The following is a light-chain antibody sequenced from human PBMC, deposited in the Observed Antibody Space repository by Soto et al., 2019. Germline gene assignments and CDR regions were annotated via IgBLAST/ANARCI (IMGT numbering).Light chain of an antibody. CDR2: GAS. Sequence: EIVLTQSPGTLSLSPGERATLSCRASQSVSSSYLAWYQQKPGQAPRLLIYGASSRATGIPDRFSGSGSGTEFTLTISSLQSEDFAVYYCQQYGRSATFTFGPGTKVDIK. CDR1: QSVSSSY. J-gene: IGKJ3*01. CDR3: QQYGRSATFT. V-gene: IGKV3-20*01.